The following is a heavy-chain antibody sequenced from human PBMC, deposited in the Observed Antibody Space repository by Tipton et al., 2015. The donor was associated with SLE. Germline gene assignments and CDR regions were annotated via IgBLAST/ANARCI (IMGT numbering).Heavy chain of an antibody. J-gene: IGHJ4*02. CDR3: VRVVPAVTFFDY. D-gene: IGHD2-2*01. V-gene: IGHV4-4*01. Sequence: TLSLTCAVSGASISIGNWWGWVRQPPGKGLEWIGEIYHSGTTNYNPSLKSRVTISIDNSKNQFLLKLTSVTAADTAVYFCVRVVPAVTFFDYWGQGILVTVSS. CDR1: GASISIGNW. CDR2: IYHSGTT.